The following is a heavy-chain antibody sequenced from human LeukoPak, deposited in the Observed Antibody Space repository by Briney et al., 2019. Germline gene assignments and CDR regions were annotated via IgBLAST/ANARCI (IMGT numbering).Heavy chain of an antibody. J-gene: IGHJ4*02. D-gene: IGHD6-13*01. CDR1: GGSFSGYY. CDR2: INHSGST. CDR3: ARRIAAAGFGY. Sequence: PSETLSLTCAVYGGSFSGYYWSWLRQPPGKGLEWIGEINHSGSTNYNPSLTRRVTISVDTSKIQFSVKLSSVTAADTAVYYCARRIAAAGFGYWGQGTLVTVSS. V-gene: IGHV4-34*01.